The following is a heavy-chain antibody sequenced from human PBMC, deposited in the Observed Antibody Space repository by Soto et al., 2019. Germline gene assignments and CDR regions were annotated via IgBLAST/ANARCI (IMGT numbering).Heavy chain of an antibody. J-gene: IGHJ6*02. CDR1: GYTFTSYY. D-gene: IGHD6-13*01. Sequence: ASVKVSCKASGYTFTSYYMHWVRQAPGQGLEWMGIINPSGGSTSYAQKFQGRVTMTRDTSTSTVYMELSSLRSEDTAVYYCARGREPSTIAAAGSPRYYYYYGMDVWGQGTTVTVSS. V-gene: IGHV1-46*01. CDR3: ARGREPSTIAAAGSPRYYYYYGMDV. CDR2: INPSGGST.